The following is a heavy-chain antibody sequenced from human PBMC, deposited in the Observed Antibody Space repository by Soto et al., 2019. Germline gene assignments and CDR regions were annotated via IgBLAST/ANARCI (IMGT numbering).Heavy chain of an antibody. CDR1: GFTFSSYA. CDR3: AKDNDFWSGYYSLDWFDP. V-gene: IGHV3-23*01. Sequence: PGGSLRLSCAASGFTFSSYAMSWVRQAPGKGLEWVSAISGSGGSTYYADSVKGRFTISRDNSKNTLYLQMNSLRAEDTAVYYCAKDNDFWSGYYSLDWFDPWGQGTLVTVSS. J-gene: IGHJ5*02. CDR2: ISGSGGST. D-gene: IGHD3-3*01.